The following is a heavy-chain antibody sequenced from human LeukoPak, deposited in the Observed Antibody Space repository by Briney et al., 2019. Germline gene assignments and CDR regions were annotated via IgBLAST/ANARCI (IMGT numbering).Heavy chain of an antibody. D-gene: IGHD3-16*02. J-gene: IGHJ4*02. CDR3: ARDFKMITFGGVIGY. CDR2: TNPNSGGT. Sequence: ASVKVSCKASGYTFTGYYMHWVRQAPGQGLEWMGWTNPNSGGTNYAQKFQGRVTMTRDTSISTAYMELSRLRSDDTAVYYCARDFKMITFGGVIGYWGQGTLVTVSS. CDR1: GYTFTGYY. V-gene: IGHV1-2*02.